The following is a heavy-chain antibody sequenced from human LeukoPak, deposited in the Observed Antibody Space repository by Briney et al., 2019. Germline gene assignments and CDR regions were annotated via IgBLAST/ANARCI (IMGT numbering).Heavy chain of an antibody. Sequence: SETLSLTCTVSGASMTSHYWSWIRQPPGKGLEWIGYIFYTGSTNYSPSLKSRVTISVDTSKNQFSLKLTSVTAADTAVYFCARDGSSSWYYMDVWGEGTTLTISS. CDR2: IFYTGST. D-gene: IGHD6-13*01. V-gene: IGHV4-59*11. CDR3: ARDGSSSWYYMDV. CDR1: GASMTSHY. J-gene: IGHJ6*03.